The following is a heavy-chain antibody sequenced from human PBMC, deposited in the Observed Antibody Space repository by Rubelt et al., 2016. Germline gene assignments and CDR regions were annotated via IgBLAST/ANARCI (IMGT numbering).Heavy chain of an antibody. CDR1: GFTFSSYG. D-gene: IGHD2-2*02. CDR3: SHTLDN. J-gene: IGHJ4*02. V-gene: IGHV3-7*01. CDR2: IKPDGSER. Sequence: VQLVESGGGVVQPGRSLRLSCAASGFTFSSYGMHWVRQAPGKGLEWVANIKPDGSERRYVDSVRGRFIISRDNAKNSLYLQMNNLRAEDTAVYYCSHTLDNWGQGTLVTVSS.